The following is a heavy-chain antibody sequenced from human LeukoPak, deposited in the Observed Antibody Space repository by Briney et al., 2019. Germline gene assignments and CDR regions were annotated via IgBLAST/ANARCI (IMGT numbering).Heavy chain of an antibody. V-gene: IGHV3-33*03. CDR1: GFTFSSYG. CDR2: IWYDGSNK. D-gene: IGHD3-10*01. Sequence: GRSLRLSCAASGFTFSSYGMHWVRQAPGKGLEWVAVIWYDGSNKYYADSVKGRFTISRDNAKNSLYLQMNSLRAEDTAVYYCASYPGPTMVRGVIIWDYWGQGTLVTVSS. CDR3: ASYPGPTMVRGVIIWDY. J-gene: IGHJ4*02.